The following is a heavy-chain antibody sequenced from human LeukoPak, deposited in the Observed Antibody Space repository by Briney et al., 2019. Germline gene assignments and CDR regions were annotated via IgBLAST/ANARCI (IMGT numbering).Heavy chain of an antibody. J-gene: IGHJ4*02. Sequence: GGSLRLSCAASGFTFRRYDMSWVRQAPGKGLEWVSAISGSGGSTYYADSVKGRFTISRDNSKNTLYLQMNSLRAEDTAVYYCARDGTAMVTGYYYFDYWGQGTLVTVSS. V-gene: IGHV3-23*01. D-gene: IGHD5-18*01. CDR2: ISGSGGST. CDR3: ARDGTAMVTGYYYFDY. CDR1: GFTFRRYD.